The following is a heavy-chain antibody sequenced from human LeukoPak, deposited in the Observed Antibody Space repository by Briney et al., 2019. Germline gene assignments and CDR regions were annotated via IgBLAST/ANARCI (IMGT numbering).Heavy chain of an antibody. J-gene: IGHJ6*02. D-gene: IGHD3-9*01. Sequence: PGGSLRLSCAASGFTFDNYAMNWVRQAPGKGLEWVSTSGTGSRIYYADSVKGRFIISRDNSKNTFYLQMNSLRAEDTALYHCAKDLDDILSGYWGMDVWGQGTPVTVSS. CDR3: AKDLDDILSGYWGMDV. CDR2: SGTGSRI. CDR1: GFTFDNYA. V-gene: IGHV3-23*01.